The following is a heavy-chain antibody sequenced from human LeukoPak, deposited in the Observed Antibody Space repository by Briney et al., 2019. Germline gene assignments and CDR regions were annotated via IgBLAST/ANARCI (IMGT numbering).Heavy chain of an antibody. D-gene: IGHD3-22*01. J-gene: IGHJ3*02. Sequence: GGSLRLSCAASGFIFYTYGMHWVRQAPGKGLEWVAVIWFDGSNKYYADSVKGRFTISRDNSKNTLYLQMNSLRAEDTAVYFCARADHYYDSSGQEVDAFDIWGQGTMVTVSS. CDR3: ARADHYYDSSGQEVDAFDI. CDR2: IWFDGSNK. CDR1: GFIFYTYG. V-gene: IGHV3-33*01.